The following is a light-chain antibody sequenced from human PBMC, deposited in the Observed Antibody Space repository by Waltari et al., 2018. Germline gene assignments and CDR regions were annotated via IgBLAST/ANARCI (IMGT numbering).Light chain of an antibody. Sequence: IQMTQSPSSLSASVGDRVTITCRESQSISTYLNWYQQKPGKAHKLLIFATSSLQSGVPSRFSGSGSGTDFTLSVSSLQPEDFATYFCQQTYSTLYTFGQGTKLEIK. CDR1: QSISTY. CDR2: ATS. V-gene: IGKV1-39*01. J-gene: IGKJ2*01. CDR3: QQTYSTLYT.